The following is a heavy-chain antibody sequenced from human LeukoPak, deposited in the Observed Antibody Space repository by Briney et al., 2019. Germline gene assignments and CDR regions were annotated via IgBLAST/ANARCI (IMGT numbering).Heavy chain of an antibody. CDR1: GFTFSNYA. V-gene: IGHV3-48*01. CDR2: ISSSSSTI. D-gene: IGHD5-12*01. Sequence: GGSLRLSCAASGFTFSNYAMSWVRQAPGKGLEWVSYISSSSSTIYYADSVKGRFTISRDNAKNSLYLQMNSLRAEDTAVYYCAKDKDVDIVATDGFDYWGQGTLVTVSS. CDR3: AKDKDVDIVATDGFDY. J-gene: IGHJ4*02.